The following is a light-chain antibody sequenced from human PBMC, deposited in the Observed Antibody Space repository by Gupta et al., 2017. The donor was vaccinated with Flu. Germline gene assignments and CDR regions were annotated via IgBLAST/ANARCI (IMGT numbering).Light chain of an antibody. V-gene: IGKV3-20*01. Sequence: EIVLTQSPGTLSLSPGERATLSCRASQSVRSSYLARYQQKPGQAPRLLIYGACNRATGIPDRPRGTGSPIXFTLTLXIRDLQDFAVPYSQRECSSPPNFGXRTNPE. CDR2: GAC. CDR3: QRECSSPPN. CDR1: QSVRSSY. J-gene: IGKJ2*01.